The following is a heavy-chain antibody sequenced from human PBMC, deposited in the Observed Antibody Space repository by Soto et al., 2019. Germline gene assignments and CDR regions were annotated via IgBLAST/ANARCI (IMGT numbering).Heavy chain of an antibody. D-gene: IGHD3-9*01. CDR1: GGSISSCGYY. CDR2: IYYSGST. CDR3: ARERPPVFDWVSPSYYYGMAV. V-gene: IGHV4-31*03. Sequence: QVQLQESGPGLVKPSQTLSLTCTVSGGSISSCGYYWIWIRHHPWKGLEWIGYIYYSGSTSYNPSLQSRVTQSVDTSKNQFSLKLSSVTAADTAVYYCARERPPVFDWVSPSYYYGMAVWGRGTTVTVSS. J-gene: IGHJ6*02.